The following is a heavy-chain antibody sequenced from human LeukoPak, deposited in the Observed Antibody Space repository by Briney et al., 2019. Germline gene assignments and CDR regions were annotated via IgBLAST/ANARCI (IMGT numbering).Heavy chain of an antibody. J-gene: IGHJ4*02. V-gene: IGHV4-59*08. CDR2: ISYTGST. CDR3: ARHKATTIGWPSDY. D-gene: IGHD5-12*01. Sequence: KPSETLSLTCTVSCGSVSSYYWSWIRQPPGKGLEWIGYISYTGSTNYNPSLKSRVTISVDTSKNQFSLKLSSVTAADTAVYYCARHKATTIGWPSDYWGQGILVTVSS. CDR1: CGSVSSYY.